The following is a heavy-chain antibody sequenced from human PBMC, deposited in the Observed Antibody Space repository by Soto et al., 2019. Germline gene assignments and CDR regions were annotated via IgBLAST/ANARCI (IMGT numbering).Heavy chain of an antibody. D-gene: IGHD3-9*01. J-gene: IGHJ4*02. Sequence: SETLSLTCAVYGGSFSGYYWSWIRQPPGKGLEWIGEINHSGSTNYNPSLKSRVTISVDTSKNQFSLNLSSVTAADTAVYYCAILERAAYYDILTGYSRQPHDYWGQGTLVTVSS. CDR2: INHSGST. CDR3: AILERAAYYDILTGYSRQPHDY. CDR1: GGSFSGYY. V-gene: IGHV4-34*01.